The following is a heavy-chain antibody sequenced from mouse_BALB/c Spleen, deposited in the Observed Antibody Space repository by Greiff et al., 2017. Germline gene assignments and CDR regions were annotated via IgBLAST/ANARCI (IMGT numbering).Heavy chain of an antibody. CDR1: GYSITSDYA. D-gene: IGHD1-1*01. CDR2: ISYSGST. Sequence: EVQLQESGPGLVKPSQSLSLTCTVTGYSITSDYAWNWIRQFPGNKLEWMGYISYSGSTSYNPSLKSRISIARDTSKNQFFLQLNSVTTEDTATYYCAREGYYGSSNYYAMDYWGQGTSVTVSS. J-gene: IGHJ4*01. CDR3: AREGYYGSSNYYAMDY. V-gene: IGHV3-2*02.